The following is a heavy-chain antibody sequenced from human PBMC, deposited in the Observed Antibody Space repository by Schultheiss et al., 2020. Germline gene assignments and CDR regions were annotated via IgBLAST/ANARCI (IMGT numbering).Heavy chain of an antibody. CDR3: ARAPYSSGWYGGMDV. CDR1: GGSISSYY. D-gene: IGHD6-19*01. CDR2: IYYSGST. Sequence: SETLSLTCTVSGGSISSYYWSWIRQPPGKGLEWIGYIYYSGSTNYNPSLKSRVTISVDTSKNQFSLKLSSVTAADTAVYYCARAPYSSGWYGGMDVWGQGTTVTVSS. J-gene: IGHJ6*02. V-gene: IGHV4-59*01.